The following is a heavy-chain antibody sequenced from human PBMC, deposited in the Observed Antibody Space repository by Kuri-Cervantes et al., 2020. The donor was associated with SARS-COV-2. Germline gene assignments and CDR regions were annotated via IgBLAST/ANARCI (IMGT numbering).Heavy chain of an antibody. V-gene: IGHV3-33*06. Sequence: GESLKISCAASGFTFSSYGMHWVRQAPGKGLEWVAVIWYDGSNKYYAGSVKGRFTISRDNSKNTLYLQMNSLRAEDTAVYYCAKDRVPAAIQYYYYGMDVWGQGTTVTVSS. CDR1: GFTFSSYG. CDR3: AKDRVPAAIQYYYYGMDV. J-gene: IGHJ6*02. CDR2: IWYDGSNK. D-gene: IGHD2-2*02.